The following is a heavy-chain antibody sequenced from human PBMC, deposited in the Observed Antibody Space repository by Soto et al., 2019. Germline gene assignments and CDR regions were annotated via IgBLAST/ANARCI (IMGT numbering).Heavy chain of an antibody. CDR2: IKQDGSEK. Sequence: GGSLRLSCAASGFTFSSYWMSWVRQAPGKGLEWVANIKQDGSEKYYVDSVKGRFTISRDNAKNSLYLQMNSLRAEDTAVYYCARAAVSFRPYYFDYWGQGTLVTVSS. CDR3: ARAAVSFRPYYFDY. J-gene: IGHJ4*02. V-gene: IGHV3-7*01. CDR1: GFTFSSYW.